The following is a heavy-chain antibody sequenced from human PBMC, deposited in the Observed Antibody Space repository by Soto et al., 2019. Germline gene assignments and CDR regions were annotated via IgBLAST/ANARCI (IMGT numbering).Heavy chain of an antibody. CDR3: AREIVTAGGNNYFDP. D-gene: IGHD2-21*02. V-gene: IGHV4-4*02. J-gene: IGHJ5*02. CDR2: VYQTGDT. Sequence: ASETLSLTCGVSGGTVASSHWWSWVRQSPGGGLEWIGNVYQTGDTNFNPSLQSRVTISVDKSNNQFSLRLNSLTAADTAVYFCAREIVTAGGNNYFDPWGPGTLVTVSS. CDR1: GGTVASSHW.